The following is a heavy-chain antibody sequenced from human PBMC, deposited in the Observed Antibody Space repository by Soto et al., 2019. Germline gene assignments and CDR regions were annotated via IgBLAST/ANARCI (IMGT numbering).Heavy chain of an antibody. CDR2: IIPILGIA. V-gene: IGHV1-69*02. CDR3: ARATTSGLGFDY. Sequence: QVQLVQSGAEVQKPGSSVQVSCKASGGTFSSYTISWVRQAPGQGLEWMGRIIPILGIANYAQKFQGRVTITADKSTSPAYMELSSLRSEDTAVYYCARATTSGLGFDYWGQGTLGTVSS. CDR1: GGTFSSYT. J-gene: IGHJ4*02. D-gene: IGHD5-12*01.